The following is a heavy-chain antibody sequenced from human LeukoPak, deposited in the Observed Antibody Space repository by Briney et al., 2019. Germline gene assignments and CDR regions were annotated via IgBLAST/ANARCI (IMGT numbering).Heavy chain of an antibody. CDR1: GGTFSSYA. Sequence: ASVKVSCKASGGTFSSYAISWVRQAPGQGLEWMGGIIPIFGTANYAQKFQGRVTITADESTSTAYMELSSLRSEDTAVYYCARARSSTSCYDHWGQGTLVTVSS. D-gene: IGHD2-2*01. V-gene: IGHV1-69*01. CDR3: ARARSSTSCYDH. CDR2: IIPIFGTA. J-gene: IGHJ4*02.